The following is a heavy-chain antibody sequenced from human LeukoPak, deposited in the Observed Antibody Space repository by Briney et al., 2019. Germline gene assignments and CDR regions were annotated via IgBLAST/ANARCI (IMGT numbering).Heavy chain of an antibody. J-gene: IGHJ4*02. D-gene: IGHD6-13*01. Sequence: SETLSLTCTVSGGSISSYYWSWVRQPPGKGLEWIGYIYYSGTTNYNPSLKSRVTISVDTSKNQFSLKLSSVTAADTAVYYCARGVYIAAAQYGYWGQGTLVTVSS. CDR2: IYYSGTT. CDR3: ARGVYIAAAQYGY. V-gene: IGHV4-59*01. CDR1: GGSISSYY.